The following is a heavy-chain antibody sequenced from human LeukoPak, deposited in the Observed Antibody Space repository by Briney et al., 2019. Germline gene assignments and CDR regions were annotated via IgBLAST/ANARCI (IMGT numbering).Heavy chain of an antibody. V-gene: IGHV1-2*02. CDR2: INPNSGGT. CDR3: AAAHYDFWSGYPNWFDP. D-gene: IGHD3-3*01. CDR1: GYTFTGYY. Sequence: ASVKVSCKASGYTFTGYYMHWVRQAPGQGLEWMGWINPNSGGTNYAQKFQGRVTMTRDTSISTAYMELSRLRSDDTAVCYCAAAHYDFWSGYPNWFDPWGQGTLVTVSS. J-gene: IGHJ5*02.